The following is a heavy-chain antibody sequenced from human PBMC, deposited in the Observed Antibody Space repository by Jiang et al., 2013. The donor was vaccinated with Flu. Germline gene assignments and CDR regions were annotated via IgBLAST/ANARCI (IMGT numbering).Heavy chain of an antibody. CDR2: TYYKSKWYN. CDR3: AREVASGWSLYYFDY. Sequence: QTLSLTCAISGDSVSSNSAAWDWIRQSPSRGLEWLGRTYYKSKWYNDYAVSVKSRITINPDTSKNHFSLQLTSVTPEDTAVYYCAREVASGWSLYYFDYWGQGSLVIVSS. CDR1: GDSVSSNSAA. V-gene: IGHV6-1*01. J-gene: IGHJ4*02. D-gene: IGHD6-19*01.